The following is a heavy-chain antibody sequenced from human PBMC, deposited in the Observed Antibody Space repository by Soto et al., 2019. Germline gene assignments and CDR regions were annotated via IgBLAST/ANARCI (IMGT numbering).Heavy chain of an antibody. CDR2: ISYDGSNK. Sequence: QVQLVESGGGVVQPGRSLRLSCAASGFTFSSYGMHWVRQAPGKGLEWVAVISYDGSNKYYADSVKGRFTISRDNSKNTLYLQMNSLRAEDTAVYYCAKVTLRTRAPYYYYYYGMDVWGQGTTVTVSS. J-gene: IGHJ6*02. V-gene: IGHV3-30*18. CDR3: AKVTLRTRAPYYYYYYGMDV. CDR1: GFTFSSYG.